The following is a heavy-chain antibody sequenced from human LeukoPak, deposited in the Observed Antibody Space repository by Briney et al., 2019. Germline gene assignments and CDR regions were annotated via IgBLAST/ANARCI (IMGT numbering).Heavy chain of an antibody. D-gene: IGHD2-2*01. CDR1: GFTVSSNY. CDR3: ARPRYCSSTSCFGWFDP. Sequence: SGGSLRLSCAASGFTVSSNYMSWVRQAPGKGLEWVSVIYSGGSTYYADSVKGRFTISRDNSKNTLYLQMNSLRAEDTAVYYCARPRYCSSTSCFGWFDPWGQGTLVTVSS. CDR2: IYSGGST. J-gene: IGHJ5*02. V-gene: IGHV3-53*01.